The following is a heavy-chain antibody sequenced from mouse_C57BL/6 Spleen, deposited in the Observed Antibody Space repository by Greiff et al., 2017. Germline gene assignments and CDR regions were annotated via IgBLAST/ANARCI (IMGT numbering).Heavy chain of an antibody. Sequence: QVQLQQPGAELVKPGASVKMSCKASGYTFTSYWITWVKQRPGQGLEWIGDIYPGSGSTNYNEKFKSKATLTVDTSSSTAYMQLSSLTSEDSAVYYCARRGLKYYGSSSYWYFDVWGTGNTVTVSS. D-gene: IGHD1-1*01. CDR3: ARRGLKYYGSSSYWYFDV. J-gene: IGHJ1*03. CDR1: GYTFTSYW. CDR2: IYPGSGST. V-gene: IGHV1-55*01.